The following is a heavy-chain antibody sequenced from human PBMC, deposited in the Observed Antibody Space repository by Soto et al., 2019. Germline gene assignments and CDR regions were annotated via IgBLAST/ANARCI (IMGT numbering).Heavy chain of an antibody. Sequence: QVQLVQSGAEVKKPGSSVKVSCKASGGTFSSYAISWVRQAPGQGLEWMGGIIPIFGTANYAQKFQGRVTITADKSTSPGYMELSSLRSEDTAVYYCASRLMVVCVRGVIPNYGMDVWGQGTTVTVSS. J-gene: IGHJ6*02. CDR2: IIPIFGTA. CDR3: ASRLMVVCVRGVIPNYGMDV. CDR1: GGTFSSYA. V-gene: IGHV1-69*06. D-gene: IGHD3-10*02.